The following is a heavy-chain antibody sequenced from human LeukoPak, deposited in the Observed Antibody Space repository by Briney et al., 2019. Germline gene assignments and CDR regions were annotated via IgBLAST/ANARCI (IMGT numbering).Heavy chain of an antibody. CDR1: GYTFTNYD. J-gene: IGHJ5*01. CDR3: ARTGMGGNVWIDS. D-gene: IGHD1-26*01. Sequence: ASVKVSCKASGYTFTNYDINWVRQATGQGLEWMGWMNPNSGDTGYAEKFQGRVTMTRGTSTNTAYRELTSLTSDDTAIFYCARTGMGGNVWIDSWGQGTLVTVSS. V-gene: IGHV1-8*01. CDR2: MNPNSGDT.